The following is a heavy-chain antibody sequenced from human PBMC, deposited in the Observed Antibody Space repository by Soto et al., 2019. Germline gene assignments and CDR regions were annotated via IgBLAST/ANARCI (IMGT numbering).Heavy chain of an antibody. D-gene: IGHD5-12*01. Sequence: SQTLSLTCAISGDSVSTNSATWDWIRQSPSRGLEWLGRTYYRSKWYNDYAVSVKGRITINPDTSNNQLSLQLNSVTPDDTATYYCARIRVGGYTYWREPFDYWGQGTLVTVSS. J-gene: IGHJ4*02. CDR3: ARIRVGGYTYWREPFDY. CDR1: GDSVSTNSAT. CDR2: TYYRSKWYN. V-gene: IGHV6-1*01.